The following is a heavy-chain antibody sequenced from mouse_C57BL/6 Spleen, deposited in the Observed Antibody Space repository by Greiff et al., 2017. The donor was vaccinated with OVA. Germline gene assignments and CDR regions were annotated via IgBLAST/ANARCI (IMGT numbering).Heavy chain of an antibody. CDR3: ARGDSSGYWFAY. D-gene: IGHD3-2*02. CDR1: GYAFSSSW. CDR2: IYPGDGDT. J-gene: IGHJ3*01. V-gene: IGHV1-82*01. Sequence: VKLVESGPELVKPGASVKISCKASGYAFSSSWMNWVKQRPGKGLEWIGRIYPGDGDTNYNGKFKGKATLTADKSSSTAYMQLSSLTSEDSAVYFCARGDSSGYWFAYWGQGTLVTVSA.